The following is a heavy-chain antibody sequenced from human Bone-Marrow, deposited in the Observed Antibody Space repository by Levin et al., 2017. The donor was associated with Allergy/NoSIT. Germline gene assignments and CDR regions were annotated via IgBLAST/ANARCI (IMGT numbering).Heavy chain of an antibody. V-gene: IGHV4-61*01. CDR1: GNSVKSGSYS. D-gene: IGHD3-3*01. J-gene: IGHJ6*03. CDR2: IYYSGST. CDR3: ARVRFLEYLAVTRYYYFMDV. Sequence: NPSETLSLTCTVTGNSVKSGSYSWSWIRQPPGKGLEWIGYIYYSGSTNYNPSLKSRVTISVDTSKNQFSLKLSSVTAADTAVYYCARVRFLEYLAVTRYYYFMDVWGTGTTVTVSS.